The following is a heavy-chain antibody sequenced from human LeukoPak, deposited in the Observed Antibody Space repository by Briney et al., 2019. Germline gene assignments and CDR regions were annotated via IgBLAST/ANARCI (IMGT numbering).Heavy chain of an antibody. CDR2: IWYDGTKT. D-gene: IGHD2-15*01. CDR1: GFTFSSYW. CDR3: ARYCSGGSCYPTYYGLDL. Sequence: PGGSLRLSCAASGFTFSSYWMHWVRQAPGKGLEWVALIWYDGTKTYHADSVKGRFTISRDNSKNTLYLQMNSLRDDDTAVYYCARYCSGGSCYPTYYGLDLWGQGTTVTVSS. V-gene: IGHV3-33*08. J-gene: IGHJ6*02.